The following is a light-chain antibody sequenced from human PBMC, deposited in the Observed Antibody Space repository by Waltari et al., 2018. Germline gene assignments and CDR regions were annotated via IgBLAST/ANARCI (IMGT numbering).Light chain of an antibody. CDR1: QSVSNW. Sequence: DIQMTQSPSTLSASVGDRVTITCRASQSVSNWLAWYQQNPGKAPNLLIYKASSLESGVPSRFSGSGSGTEFTLTISSLQPDDFATYYCQQYNDDPRTFGQGTEVEFK. CDR2: KAS. V-gene: IGKV1-5*03. CDR3: QQYNDDPRT. J-gene: IGKJ1*01.